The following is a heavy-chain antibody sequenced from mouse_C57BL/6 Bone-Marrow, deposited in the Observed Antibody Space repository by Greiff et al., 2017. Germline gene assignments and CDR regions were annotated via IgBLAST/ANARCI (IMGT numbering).Heavy chain of an antibody. CDR2: IDPSDSYT. Sequence: QVQLQQPGAELVMPGASVKLSCKASGYTFTSYWMHWVKQRPGQGLEWIGEIDPSDSYTNYNQKFKGKSTLTVDKSSSTAYMQLSSLTSEDSEVYYCVSSYYYGSSYWFAYWGQGTLVTVSA. CDR1: GYTFTSYW. D-gene: IGHD1-1*01. J-gene: IGHJ3*01. CDR3: VSSYYYGSSYWFAY. V-gene: IGHV1-69*01.